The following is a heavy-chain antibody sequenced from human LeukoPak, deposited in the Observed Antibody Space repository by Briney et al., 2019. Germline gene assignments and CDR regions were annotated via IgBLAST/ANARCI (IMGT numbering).Heavy chain of an antibody. D-gene: IGHD3-10*01. Sequence: KSSETLSLTCAVYGGSFSGYYWSWIRQPPGKGLEWIGEINHSGSTNYNPSLKSRVTISVDTSKNQFSLKLSSVTAADTAVYYCARGSFPPLGPYYGSGRNWFDPWGQGTLVTVSS. CDR2: INHSGST. J-gene: IGHJ5*02. CDR3: ARGSFPPLGPYYGSGRNWFDP. CDR1: GGSFSGYY. V-gene: IGHV4-34*01.